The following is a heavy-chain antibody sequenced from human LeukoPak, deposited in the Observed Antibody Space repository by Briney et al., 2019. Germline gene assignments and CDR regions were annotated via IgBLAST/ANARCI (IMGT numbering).Heavy chain of an antibody. V-gene: IGHV4-59*08. CDR1: GGXFTNYY. CDR3: ARRRAAADTHFDY. J-gene: IGHJ4*02. D-gene: IGHD6-13*01. Sequence: SETLSLTCTVSGGXFTNYYCSWFPQPPGKGLEWIRYIYYSGSTNYTPSLKSRVTISVDTSNNQCSLKLSSVTAADTAMYYCARRRAAADTHFDYWGQGTLVTVSS. CDR2: IYYSGST.